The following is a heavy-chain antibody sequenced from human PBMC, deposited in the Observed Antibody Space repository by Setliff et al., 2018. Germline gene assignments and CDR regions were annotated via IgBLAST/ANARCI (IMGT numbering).Heavy chain of an antibody. CDR3: ARGRLSFGSYGSGNQWKYYYYMDV. J-gene: IGHJ6*03. CDR1: GDSLRNDY. D-gene: IGHD3-10*01. V-gene: IGHV4-4*08. Sequence: SETLSLTCSVPGDSLRNDYWTWIRQPPGKGLEWIGNMHAGGNINYNPSLKSRVTLSLATSKSQFSLNLTSVTAADTAIYYCARGRLSFGSYGSGNQWKYYYYMDVWGKGTTVTVSS. CDR2: MHAGGNI.